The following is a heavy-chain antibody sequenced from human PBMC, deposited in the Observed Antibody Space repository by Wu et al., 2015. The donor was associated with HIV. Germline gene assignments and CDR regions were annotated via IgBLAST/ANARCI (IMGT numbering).Heavy chain of an antibody. CDR1: GYTFTGYY. CDR2: INPNSGGT. CDR3: ARDDYGDFDSYGMDV. D-gene: IGHD4-17*01. J-gene: IGHJ6*02. Sequence: QVQLVQSGAEVKKPGASVKVSCKASGYTFTGYYIHWVRQAPGQGLEWMGWINPNSGGTNYAQKFQGRVTMTRDTSISTAYMEVSSLRSDDTAVYYCARDDYGDFDSYGMDVWGQGATVTVSS. V-gene: IGHV1-2*02.